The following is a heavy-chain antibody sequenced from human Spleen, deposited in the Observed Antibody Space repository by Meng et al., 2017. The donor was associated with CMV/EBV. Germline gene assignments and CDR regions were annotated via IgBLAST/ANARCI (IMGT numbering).Heavy chain of an antibody. CDR1: TFSDYY. CDR3: ARDLARVRSVVPAAILDY. Sequence: TFSDYYMSWIRQAPGKGLEWVSYISSSGSTIYYADSVKGRFTISRDNAKNSLYLQMNSLRAEDTAVYYCARDLARVRSVVPAAILDYWGQGTLVTVSS. V-gene: IGHV3-11*04. D-gene: IGHD2-2*02. CDR2: ISSSGSTI. J-gene: IGHJ4*02.